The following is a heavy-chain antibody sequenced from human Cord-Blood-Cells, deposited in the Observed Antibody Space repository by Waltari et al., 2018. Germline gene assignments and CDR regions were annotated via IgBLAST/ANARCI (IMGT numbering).Heavy chain of an antibody. CDR2: IYYSGST. CDR1: GGSFSSSSYY. Sequence: LQLQVSGPGLVQPSEHLSLPCTVPGGSFSSSSYYWGWIRQPPGKGLEWIGSIYYSGSTYYNPSLKSRVTISVDTSKNQFSLKLSSVTAADTAVYYCARQTGWELFDYWGQGTLVTVSS. J-gene: IGHJ4*02. V-gene: IGHV4-39*01. D-gene: IGHD1-26*01. CDR3: ARQTGWELFDY.